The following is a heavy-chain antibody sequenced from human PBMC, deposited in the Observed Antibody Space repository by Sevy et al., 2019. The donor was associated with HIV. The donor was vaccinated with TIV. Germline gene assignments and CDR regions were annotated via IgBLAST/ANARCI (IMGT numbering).Heavy chain of an antibody. CDR3: ARDRQQLGYYYYYMDV. V-gene: IGHV3-21*01. D-gene: IGHD6-13*01. CDR1: GFTFSSYS. J-gene: IGHJ6*03. Sequence: GGSLRLSCAASGFTFSSYSMTWVRQAPGKGLEWVSSISSSSSYIYYADSVKGRFTISRDNAKNSLYLQMNSLRAEDTPVYYCARDRQQLGYYYYYMDVWGKGTTVTVSS. CDR2: ISSSSSYI.